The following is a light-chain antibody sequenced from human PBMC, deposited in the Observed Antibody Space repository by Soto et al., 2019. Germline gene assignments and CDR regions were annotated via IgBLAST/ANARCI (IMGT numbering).Light chain of an antibody. J-gene: IGKJ5*01. CDR1: QSGSSSY. CDR3: QQYGSSLSIT. V-gene: IGKV3-20*01. CDR2: GAS. Sequence: EIVLTQSPGTLSLSPGERAALSCRASQSGSSSYLAWYQQKPGQAPRLLIYGASSRATGIPDRFSGSGSGTDFTLTISRLEPEDFAVYYCQQYGSSLSITFGQGTRLEI.